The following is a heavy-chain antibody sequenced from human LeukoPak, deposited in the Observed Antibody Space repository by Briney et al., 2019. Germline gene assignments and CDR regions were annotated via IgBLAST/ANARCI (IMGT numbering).Heavy chain of an antibody. CDR3: AREGSFDSSGYNDALDI. D-gene: IGHD3-22*01. Sequence: GSLRLSCAASGFIVSGKYMSWVRQAPGKGLEWVSVIRSGGSTSYADSVKGRFTISRDNSKNTLYLQMNSLRAEDTAVYYCAREGSFDSSGYNDALDIWGQGTMVTVSA. CDR2: IRSGGST. V-gene: IGHV3-53*01. J-gene: IGHJ3*02. CDR1: GFIVSGKY.